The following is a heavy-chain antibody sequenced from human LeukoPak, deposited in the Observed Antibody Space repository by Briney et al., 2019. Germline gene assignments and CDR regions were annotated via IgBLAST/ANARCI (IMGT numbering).Heavy chain of an antibody. J-gene: IGHJ4*02. CDR2: INRGGST. V-gene: IGHV4-34*01. Sequence: GSLRLSCAASGFTFSSYSMNWVRQPPGKGLEWIGEINRGGSTSYNPSLKSRVSISVDTSKNQFSLKLKSVTAADTAVYYCARAQEAMPIDYWGQGTLVTVSS. CDR3: ARAQEAMPIDY. CDR1: GFTFSSYS. D-gene: IGHD2-2*01.